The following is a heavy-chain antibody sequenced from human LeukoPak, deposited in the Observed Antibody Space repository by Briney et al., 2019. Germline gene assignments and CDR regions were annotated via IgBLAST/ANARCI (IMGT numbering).Heavy chain of an antibody. CDR3: AKNQQLAKYYFDY. CDR1: GFTFSSYA. V-gene: IGHV3-23*01. CDR2: ISGSGGST. Sequence: PGGSLRLSCAASGFTFSSYAMSWVRQAPGKGLEWVSAISGSGGSTYYADSVKGRFTISRDNSKNTLYLQMNSLRAEDTAVYHCAKNQQLAKYYFDYWGQGTLVTVSS. D-gene: IGHD6-13*01. J-gene: IGHJ4*02.